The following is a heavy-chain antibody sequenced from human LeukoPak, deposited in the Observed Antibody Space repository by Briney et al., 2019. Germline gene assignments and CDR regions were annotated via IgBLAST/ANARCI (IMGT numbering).Heavy chain of an antibody. V-gene: IGHV4-4*07. CDR1: GGSINNYY. J-gene: IGHJ3*01. D-gene: IGHD6-13*01. CDR3: ARDSIAAAGTGL. CDR2: TYSSGST. Sequence: TSETLSLTCTVSGGSINNYYWSWIRQPAGKGLEWIGRTYSSGSTNYSPSLKSRVTMSVDTSKNQFSLKLTSVTAADTAMYYCARDSIAAAGTGLWGQGTMVTVSS.